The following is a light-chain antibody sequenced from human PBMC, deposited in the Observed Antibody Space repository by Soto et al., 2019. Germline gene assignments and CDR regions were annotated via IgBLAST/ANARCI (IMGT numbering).Light chain of an antibody. J-gene: IGLJ1*01. V-gene: IGLV2-14*04. CDR3: CSYRTISSYV. CDR1: DGGYDY. CDR2: DVS. Sequence: DGGYDYVSWYQQHPGKAPKLIIYDVSSRPSRGSKRSSGSKSRNTASLTISGPLSEYPAYYCSCSYRTISSYVFGTGTKVTVL.